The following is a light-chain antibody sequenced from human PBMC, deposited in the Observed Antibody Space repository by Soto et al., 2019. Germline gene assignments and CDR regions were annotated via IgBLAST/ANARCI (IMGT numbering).Light chain of an antibody. Sequence: QSVLTQSPSASASLGASVKLTCTLSSGHSSYAIAWHQQQPEKGPRYLMKLNSDGSHSKGDGIPDRFSGSSSGAERYLTISSLPSEDEADYYCQTWGTDIHVVFGGGTKLTVL. CDR3: QTWGTDIHVV. J-gene: IGLJ2*01. V-gene: IGLV4-69*01. CDR1: SGHSSYA. CDR2: LNSDGSH.